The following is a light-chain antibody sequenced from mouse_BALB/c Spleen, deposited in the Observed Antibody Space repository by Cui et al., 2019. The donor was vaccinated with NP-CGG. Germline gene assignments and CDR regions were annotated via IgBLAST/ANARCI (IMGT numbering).Light chain of an antibody. CDR3: ALWYSNHWV. CDR1: TGAVTTSNY. J-gene: IGLJ1*01. V-gene: IGLV1*01. CDR2: GTN. Sequence: AVVTQESALTKSPGETVTHTCRSSTGAVTTSNYANWVQEKPDHLFTGLIGGTNNRAPGVPARFSGSLIGDKAALTITGAQTEDEAIYFCALWYSNHWVFGGGTKLTVL.